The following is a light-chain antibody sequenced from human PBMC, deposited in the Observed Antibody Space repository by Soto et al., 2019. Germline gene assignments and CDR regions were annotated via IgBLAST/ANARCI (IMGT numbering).Light chain of an antibody. CDR1: QSVSSNY. CDR3: QQYGSSPQT. J-gene: IGKJ1*01. Sequence: TVLTQSPCTLSLSPGERATLSCRASQSVSSNYLAWYQHKPGQAPRLLIYGASNRATGIPDRFSGSGSGTDFTLIISRLEPEDFAVYYCQQYGSSPQTFGQGTKVDIK. V-gene: IGKV3-20*01. CDR2: GAS.